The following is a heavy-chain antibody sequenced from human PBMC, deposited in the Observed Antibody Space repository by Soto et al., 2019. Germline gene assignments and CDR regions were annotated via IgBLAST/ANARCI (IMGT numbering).Heavy chain of an antibody. J-gene: IGHJ5*02. D-gene: IGHD1-20*01. CDR2: MYHSGST. CDR1: GGSISSGGYS. CDR3: ARAWYNWNPRWFDP. V-gene: IGHV4-30-2*05. Sequence: SETLSLTCAVSGGSISSGGYSWSWIRQPPGKGLEWIGYMYHSGSTYYNPSLKSRVTISIDTSKNQFSLKLSSVTAADTAVYYCARAWYNWNPRWFDPWGQGTLVTVSS.